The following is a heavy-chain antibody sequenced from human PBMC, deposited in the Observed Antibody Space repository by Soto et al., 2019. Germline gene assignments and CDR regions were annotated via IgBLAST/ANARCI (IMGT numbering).Heavy chain of an antibody. D-gene: IGHD6-19*01. V-gene: IGHV3-33*01. CDR1: GFFLRDFG. J-gene: IGHJ4*02. Sequence: GGSLRLSCVASGFFLRDFGMHWVRQAPGKGLEWVSVIWYDGSNTYQGESVKGRFTMSRDISKNTLYLQMDSLRAEDTAVYYCARRTSAVAGWGTFDYWGQGTQVTVSS. CDR2: IWYDGSNT. CDR3: ARRTSAVAGWGTFDY.